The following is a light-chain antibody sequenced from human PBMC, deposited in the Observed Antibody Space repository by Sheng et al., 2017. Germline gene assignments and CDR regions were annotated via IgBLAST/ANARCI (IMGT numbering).Light chain of an antibody. Sequence: NVLTQSPDTLSLSPGESATLSCRASHSVDTRFLAWHQQKPGQAPRLLIYGASTRATGIPARFSGSGSGTEFTLTISSLQSEDFAVYYCQQYNNWPPWTFGQGTKVEIK. CDR3: QQYNNWPPWT. J-gene: IGKJ1*01. V-gene: IGKV3-15*01. CDR2: GAS. CDR1: HSVDTRF.